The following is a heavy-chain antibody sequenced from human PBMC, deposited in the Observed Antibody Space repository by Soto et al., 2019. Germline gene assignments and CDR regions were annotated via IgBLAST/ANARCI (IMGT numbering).Heavy chain of an antibody. J-gene: IGHJ4*02. V-gene: IGHV3-74*01. CDR2: INSDGSSA. CDR1: GFTFSSYW. D-gene: IGHD2-21*01. Sequence: LRLSCAASGFTFSSYWMHWVRQAPGKGLVWVSRINSDGSSASYADSVKGRFTISRDNAKNTLYLQMNSLRAEDTAVYYCAREDQVGISPFDYWGQGTLVTSP. CDR3: AREDQVGISPFDY.